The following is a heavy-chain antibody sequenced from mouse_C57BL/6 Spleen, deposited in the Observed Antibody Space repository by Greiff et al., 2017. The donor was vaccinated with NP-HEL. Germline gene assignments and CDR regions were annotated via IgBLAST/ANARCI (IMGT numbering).Heavy chain of an antibody. CDR1: GYAFSSYW. Sequence: QVQLQQSGAELVKPGASVKISCKASGYAFSSYWMNWVKQRPGKGLEWIGQIYPGDGDTNYNGKFKGKATLTADKSSSTAYMQLSSLTSEDSAVYFCARDYYGSREGAMDYWGQGTSVTVSS. D-gene: IGHD1-1*01. CDR2: IYPGDGDT. CDR3: ARDYYGSREGAMDY. J-gene: IGHJ4*01. V-gene: IGHV1-80*01.